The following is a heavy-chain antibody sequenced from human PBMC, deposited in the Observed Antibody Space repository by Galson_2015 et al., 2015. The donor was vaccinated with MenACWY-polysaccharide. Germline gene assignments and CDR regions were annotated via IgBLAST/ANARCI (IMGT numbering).Heavy chain of an antibody. CDR1: GFTFSSYS. D-gene: IGHD2-15*01. J-gene: IGHJ5*02. CDR2: ISSTSSTI. CDR3: TRGGQGRVPDT. Sequence: SLRLSCAASGFTFSSYSMNWVRQAPGRGLECVSYISSTSSTIHYADSVKGRFTISRDNAQNSLYLQMSSLRAEDTAVYYCTRGGQGRVPDTCGQGTLVTVSS. V-gene: IGHV3-48*01.